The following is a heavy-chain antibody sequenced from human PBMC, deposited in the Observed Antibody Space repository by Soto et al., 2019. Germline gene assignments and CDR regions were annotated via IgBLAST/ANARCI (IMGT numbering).Heavy chain of an antibody. V-gene: IGHV3-33*06. CDR2: TWSGGRGE. J-gene: IGHJ4*02. CDR3: AKDDDTSSHYSLLDF. D-gene: IGHD3-22*01. Sequence: QVQLVESGGGVVQPGTSLRLSCAASGFAFSYHGIHWVRQAPGKGLEWVAVTWSGGRGEYYADSVRGRFTISRDNSKTTVYLQMHSLRVEDTAVYYCAKDDDTSSHYSLLDFRGQGTLVTVSS. CDR1: GFAFSYHG.